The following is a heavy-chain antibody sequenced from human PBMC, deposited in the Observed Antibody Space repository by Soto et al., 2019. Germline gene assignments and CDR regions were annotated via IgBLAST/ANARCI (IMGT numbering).Heavy chain of an antibody. CDR1: GYPFTGYY. Sequence: GASVKVSCKASGYPFTGYYIHWVRQAPGQGLEWMGWINPNSGGTNYAQKFQGWVTMTRDTSISTAYMELSRLRSDDTAVYYCARGPYYGSGSYYFWWGQPNWFDPWGQGTLVTVSS. D-gene: IGHD3-10*01. V-gene: IGHV1-2*04. J-gene: IGHJ5*02. CDR3: ARGPYYGSGSYYFWWGQPNWFDP. CDR2: INPNSGGT.